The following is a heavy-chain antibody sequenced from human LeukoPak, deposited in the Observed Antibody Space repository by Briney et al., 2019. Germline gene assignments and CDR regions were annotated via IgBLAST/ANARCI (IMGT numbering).Heavy chain of an antibody. CDR2: INHSGST. CDR1: GGSFSGYY. CDR3: ARGLRLSYGDYVRGSYYFDY. Sequence: PSETLSLTCAVYGGSFSGYYWSWIRQPPGKGLEWIGDINHSGSTNYNPSLKSRVTISVDTSKNQFSLKLSSVTAADTAVYYCARGLRLSYGDYVRGSYYFDYWGRGTLVTVSS. J-gene: IGHJ4*02. D-gene: IGHD4-17*01. V-gene: IGHV4-34*01.